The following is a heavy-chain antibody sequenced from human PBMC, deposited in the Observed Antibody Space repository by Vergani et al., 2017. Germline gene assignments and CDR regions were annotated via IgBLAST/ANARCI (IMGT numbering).Heavy chain of an antibody. J-gene: IGHJ4*02. CDR1: GFTVSSNY. V-gene: IGHV3-66*02. CDR3: ARGPPIVVVPATVGAYFDY. CDR2: IYSGGST. Sequence: EVQLVESGGHLVQPGGSLRLSCAASGFTVSSNYISWVRQAPGKVLELVSVIYSGGSTYYADSVKGRFTISRDNSKNNLYLQMNSLRAEDTSVYYCARGPPIVVVPATVGAYFDYWGQGTLVTVSS. D-gene: IGHD2-2*01.